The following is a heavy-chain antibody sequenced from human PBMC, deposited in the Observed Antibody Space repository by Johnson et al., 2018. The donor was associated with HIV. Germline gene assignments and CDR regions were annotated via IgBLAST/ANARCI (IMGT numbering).Heavy chain of an antibody. J-gene: IGHJ3*02. D-gene: IGHD6-19*01. Sequence: VQLVESGGCVVQPGRSLRLSCAASGFTFSSYAMHWVRQAPGKGLEWVANIKQDGSEKYYVDSVKGRFTISRDNAKNSLYLQMNSLIAEDTAVYYCAAGIAVAGLRGNAFDIWGQGTMVTVSS. V-gene: IGHV3-7*01. CDR1: GFTFSSYA. CDR3: AAGIAVAGLRGNAFDI. CDR2: IKQDGSEK.